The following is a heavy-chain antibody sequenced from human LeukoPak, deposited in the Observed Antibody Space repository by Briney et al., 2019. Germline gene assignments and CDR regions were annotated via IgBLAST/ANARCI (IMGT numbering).Heavy chain of an antibody. CDR1: GFTFSSYA. CDR2: ISYDGSNK. Sequence: GGSLRLSCAASGFTFSSYAMHWARQAPGKGLEWVAVISYDGSNKYYADSVKGRFTISRDNSKNTLYLQMNSLRAEDTAVYYCARDSPYGAFDIWGQGTMVTVSS. J-gene: IGHJ3*02. D-gene: IGHD3-10*01. CDR3: ARDSPYGAFDI. V-gene: IGHV3-30-3*01.